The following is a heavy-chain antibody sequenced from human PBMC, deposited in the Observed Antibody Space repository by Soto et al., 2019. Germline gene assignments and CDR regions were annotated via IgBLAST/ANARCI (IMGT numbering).Heavy chain of an antibody. J-gene: IGHJ3*01. V-gene: IGHV3-66*01. D-gene: IGHD6-19*01. Sequence: GGSLRLSCAASGLSVSSKSMSWVRQPPGKGLEWVSVIYSGGNTYYSDSVKGRFTISRDNSKNTLYLQMNSLRAEDTAVYYWARGGSVDAFDVWGQGTMVTVSS. CDR3: ARGGSVDAFDV. CDR1: GLSVSSKS. CDR2: IYSGGNT.